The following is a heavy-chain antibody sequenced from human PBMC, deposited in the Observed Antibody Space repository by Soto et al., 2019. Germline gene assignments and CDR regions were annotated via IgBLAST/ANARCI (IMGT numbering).Heavy chain of an antibody. CDR3: TRRRDWTAMDPLDY. CDR2: IRNKVNTYAT. D-gene: IGHD5-18*01. Sequence: EVQLVESGGGLVQPGGSLKLSCAASGFTFTDSAIHWVRQTSGKGREWVGRIRNKVNTYATAYAASVKGRFTISRDDSMNTVYLQMNSLKTEDTAVYYCTRRRDWTAMDPLDYWGQGTLVTVSS. V-gene: IGHV3-73*02. CDR1: GFTFTDSA. J-gene: IGHJ4*02.